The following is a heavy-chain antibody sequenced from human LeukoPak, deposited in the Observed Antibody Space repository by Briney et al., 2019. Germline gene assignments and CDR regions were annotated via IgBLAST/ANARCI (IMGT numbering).Heavy chain of an antibody. CDR3: TRDYSGDY. D-gene: IGHD3-10*01. V-gene: IGHV1-24*01. J-gene: IGHJ4*02. CDR1: GYTLTELS. Sequence: ASVKVSCKVSGYTLTELSMHWVRQAPGKGLEWMGGFDPEDGETIYAQKFQGRVTMTTDTSTSTAYMELRRLRSDDTAVYYCTRDYSGDYWGQGTLVTVSS. CDR2: FDPEDGET.